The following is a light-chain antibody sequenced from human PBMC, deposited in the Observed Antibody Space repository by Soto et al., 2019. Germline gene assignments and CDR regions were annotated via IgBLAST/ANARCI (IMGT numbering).Light chain of an antibody. J-gene: IGKJ5*01. CDR2: KVS. CDR1: QILVHSDGIAY. CDR3: MEGTHWPNT. V-gene: IGKV2-30*02. Sequence: DIVMTQSPLSLPVTLGQRASISCMSNQILVHSDGIAYFSWFQQRPGRSPRRLIYKVSNRDSGVPARFSGSGSGTDFALKISRVEAEDVGVYCCMEGTHWPNTFGHVTRLEVK.